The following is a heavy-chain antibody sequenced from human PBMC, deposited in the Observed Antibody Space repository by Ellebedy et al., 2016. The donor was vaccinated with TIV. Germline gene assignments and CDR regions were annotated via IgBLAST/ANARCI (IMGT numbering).Heavy chain of an antibody. CDR1: GFTFSPYS. J-gene: IGHJ4*02. CDR3: VREVFHAGSFDY. Sequence: GGSLRLSCAASGFTFSPYSMNWVRQAPGKGLEWLSYISGSTTTIYYAASVRGQFTISRDNAKNSLYLQMDSLRDEDTAVYYCVREVFHAGSFDYWGQGTLVTVSS. V-gene: IGHV3-48*02. D-gene: IGHD2/OR15-2a*01. CDR2: ISGSTTTI.